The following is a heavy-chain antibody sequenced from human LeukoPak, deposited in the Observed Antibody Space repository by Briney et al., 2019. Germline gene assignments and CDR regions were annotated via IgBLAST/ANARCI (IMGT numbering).Heavy chain of an antibody. Sequence: PGGSLRLSCAASGFTLSSYWMSWVRQAPGKRLEWVANIRRDGGEKFYVDSVKGRFTISRDNAKNSLYLQMDSLRADDTAVYYCTREVGSGWSDYWGQGTLVTVSS. V-gene: IGHV3-7*01. CDR1: GFTLSSYW. J-gene: IGHJ4*02. CDR2: IRRDGGEK. CDR3: TREVGSGWSDY. D-gene: IGHD6-19*01.